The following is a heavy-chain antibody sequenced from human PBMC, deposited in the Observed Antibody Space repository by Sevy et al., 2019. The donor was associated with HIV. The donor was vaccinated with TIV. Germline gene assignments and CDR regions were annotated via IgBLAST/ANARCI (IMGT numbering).Heavy chain of an antibody. J-gene: IGHJ3*02. V-gene: IGHV1-2*02. CDR3: ARGLRAGIPDIAFDI. D-gene: IGHD2-2*02. Sequence: ASVKVSCKPSGYTFTDYYMHWVRQAPGQGLEWMGWIIPDSGDTDYSQRFQGRVTMTRNRSISTAYMELSRLRSDDTAVYYCARGLRAGIPDIAFDIWGQGTMVTVSS. CDR2: IIPDSGDT. CDR1: GYTFTDYY.